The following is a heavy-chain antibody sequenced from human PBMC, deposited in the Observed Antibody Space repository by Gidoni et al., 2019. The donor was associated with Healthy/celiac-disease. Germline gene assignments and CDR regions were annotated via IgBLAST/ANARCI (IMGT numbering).Heavy chain of an antibody. D-gene: IGHD3-9*01. Sequence: GRQAPGKGLEWVSGISWNSGSIGYADSVKGRFTISRDNAKNSLYLQMNSLRAEDTALYYCAKDHHYDILTGSLDYWGQGTLVTVSS. CDR2: ISWNSGSI. CDR3: AKDHHYDILTGSLDY. V-gene: IGHV3-9*01. J-gene: IGHJ4*02.